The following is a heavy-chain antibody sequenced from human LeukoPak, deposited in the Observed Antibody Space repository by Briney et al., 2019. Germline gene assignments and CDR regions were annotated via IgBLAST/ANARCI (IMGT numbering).Heavy chain of an antibody. V-gene: IGHV3-48*04. CDR3: AELGITMIGGV. J-gene: IGHJ6*04. CDR2: ISSSGSTM. CDR1: GFTFSTYS. Sequence: GGSLRLSCAVSGFTFSTYSLNWVRQAPGKGLEWVSYISSSGSTMYYADSVKGRFTISRDNAKNSLYLQMNCLRAEDTAVYYCAELGITMIGGVWGKGTTVTISS. D-gene: IGHD3-10*02.